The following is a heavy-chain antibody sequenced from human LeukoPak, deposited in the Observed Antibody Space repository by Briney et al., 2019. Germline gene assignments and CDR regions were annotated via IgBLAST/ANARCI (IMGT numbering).Heavy chain of an antibody. Sequence: PSETLSLTCAVYGGSFSGYYWSWIRQPPGKGLEWIGEINHSGSTNYNPSLKSRVTTSVDTSKNQFSLKLSSVTAADTAVYYCATPRYSSSSNAFDIWGQGTMVTVSS. D-gene: IGHD6-6*01. CDR3: ATPRYSSSSNAFDI. V-gene: IGHV4-34*01. CDR1: GGSFSGYY. J-gene: IGHJ3*02. CDR2: INHSGST.